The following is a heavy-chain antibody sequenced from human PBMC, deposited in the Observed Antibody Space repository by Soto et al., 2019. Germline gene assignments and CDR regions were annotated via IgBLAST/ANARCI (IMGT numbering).Heavy chain of an antibody. CDR1: GYTFTSYA. V-gene: IGHV1-3*01. CDR2: INAGNGNT. D-gene: IGHD1-26*01. CDR3: ARGGSLYWYFDL. J-gene: IGHJ2*01. Sequence: QVQLVQSGAEVKKPGASVKVSCKASGYTFTSYAMHWVRQAPGQRLEWMGWINAGNGNTKYSQKFQGRVTITRDTSASTAYMELSSLRSEDTAVYYCARGGSLYWYFDLWGSGTLVTVYS.